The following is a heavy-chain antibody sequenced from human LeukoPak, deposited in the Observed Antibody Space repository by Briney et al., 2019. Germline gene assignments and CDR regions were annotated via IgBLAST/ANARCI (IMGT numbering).Heavy chain of an antibody. Sequence: PSETLSLTCGVSGYSISNGDYWGWIRQPPGKGLEWIGSIYYSGSTHYNSSLKSRLTISVDTSKNQFSLKLNSVTAADTALYYCPRNSSVMVGPVTRGTSDVWGPGTMVTVSS. D-gene: IGHD2-15*01. CDR3: PRNSSVMVGPVTRGTSDV. V-gene: IGHV4-38-2*01. CDR2: IYYSGST. J-gene: IGHJ3*01. CDR1: GYSISNGDY.